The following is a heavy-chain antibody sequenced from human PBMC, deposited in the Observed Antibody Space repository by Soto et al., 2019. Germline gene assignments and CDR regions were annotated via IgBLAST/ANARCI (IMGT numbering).Heavy chain of an antibody. D-gene: IGHD2-15*01. J-gene: IGHJ4*02. CDR3: ARAGGTYCSGGSCYGGYYFDY. Sequence: SLRLSCAGSGFTFSSYGMHWLRPAPGKGLEWVAVIWYDGSNKYYADSVKGRFTISRDNSKNTLYLQMNSLRAEDTAVYYCARAGGTYCSGGSCYGGYYFDYWGQGTLVTVSS. CDR2: IWYDGSNK. CDR1: GFTFSSYG. V-gene: IGHV3-33*01.